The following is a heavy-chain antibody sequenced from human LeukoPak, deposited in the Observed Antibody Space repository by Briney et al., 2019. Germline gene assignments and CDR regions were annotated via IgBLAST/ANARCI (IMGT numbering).Heavy chain of an antibody. CDR1: GGSISTYY. Sequence: SETLSLTCTVSGGSISTYYWSLIRQPAGKGLEWIGRIYTSGNTNYNPSLKSRVTMSLDTSKNQFSLRLTSVTAADTAVYYCARAYGDYQLDYWGQGTLVTVSS. J-gene: IGHJ4*02. V-gene: IGHV4-4*07. CDR2: IYTSGNT. CDR3: ARAYGDYQLDY. D-gene: IGHD4-17*01.